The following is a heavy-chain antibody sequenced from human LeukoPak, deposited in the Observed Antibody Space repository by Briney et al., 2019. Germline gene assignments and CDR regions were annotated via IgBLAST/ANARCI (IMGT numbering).Heavy chain of an antibody. CDR3: AGGSWFGEFYYYYYYMDV. D-gene: IGHD3-10*01. Sequence: SVKVSCKASGGTFSSYAISWVRQAPGQGLEWMGGIIPIFGTANYAQKFQGRVTITADESTSTAYMELSSLRSEDTAVYYCAGGSWFGEFYYYYYYMDVWGRGTTVTVSS. CDR1: GGTFSSYA. V-gene: IGHV1-69*13. J-gene: IGHJ6*03. CDR2: IIPIFGTA.